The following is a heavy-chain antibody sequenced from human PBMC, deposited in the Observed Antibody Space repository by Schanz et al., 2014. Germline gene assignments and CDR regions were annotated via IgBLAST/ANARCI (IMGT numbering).Heavy chain of an antibody. CDR1: EFTFSSYK. CDR2: ISYDGSNN. Sequence: VQLVESGGGLVKPGGSLRLSCEASEFTFSSYKMNWVRQAPGKGLEWVAVISYDGSNNYYADSVKGRFTISRDNYRNTRSLQMNRRRPEDAAVYFYASACGYSDYGTYFDFWGQGTLVTVSS. V-gene: IGHV3-30-3*01. CDR3: ASACGYSDYGTYFDF. D-gene: IGHD5-12*01. J-gene: IGHJ4*02.